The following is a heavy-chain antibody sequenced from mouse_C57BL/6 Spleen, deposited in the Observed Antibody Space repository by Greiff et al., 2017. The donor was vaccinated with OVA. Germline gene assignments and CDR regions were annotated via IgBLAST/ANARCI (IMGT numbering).Heavy chain of an antibody. D-gene: IGHD1-1*01. V-gene: IGHV1-26*01. CDR3: ARRKSTVGGYFDV. Sequence: EVQLQQSGPELVKPGASVKISCKASGYTFTDYYMNWVKQSHGKSLEWIGDINPNNGGTSYNQQFTGKATLTVDKSSSTAYMELRSLTAEDAAVYYCARRKSTVGGYFDVWGTGTTVTVSS. J-gene: IGHJ1*03. CDR2: INPNNGGT. CDR1: GYTFTDYY.